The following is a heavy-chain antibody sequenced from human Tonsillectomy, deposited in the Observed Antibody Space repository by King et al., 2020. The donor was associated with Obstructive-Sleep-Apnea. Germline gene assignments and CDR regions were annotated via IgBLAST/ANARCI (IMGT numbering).Heavy chain of an antibody. D-gene: IGHD4-17*01. Sequence: QVQLQESGPGLVKPSQTLSLTCTVSGGSISSGDYYWRWIRQPPGKGLEWIGYIYYSGSTYYNPSLKSRVTISVDTSKNQFSLKLSSVTAADTAVYYCAGGPNYGDYVRWFDPWGQGTLVTVSS. CDR2: IYYSGST. J-gene: IGHJ5*02. CDR3: AGGPNYGDYVRWFDP. CDR1: GGSISSGDYY. V-gene: IGHV4-30-4*01.